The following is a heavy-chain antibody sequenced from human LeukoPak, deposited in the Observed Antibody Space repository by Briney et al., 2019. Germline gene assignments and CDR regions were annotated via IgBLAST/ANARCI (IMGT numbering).Heavy chain of an antibody. J-gene: IGHJ5*02. CDR3: AKPPGLRRLDP. V-gene: IGHV3-73*01. D-gene: IGHD5-12*01. CDR1: GFTFSGSA. CDR2: IRSKANSYAT. Sequence: GGSLRLSCAASGFTFSGSAMHWVRQASGKGLEWVGRIRSKANSYATAYAASVKGGFTISRDNSKNTLYLQMNSLRAEDTAVYYCAKPPGLRRLDPWGQGTLVTVSS.